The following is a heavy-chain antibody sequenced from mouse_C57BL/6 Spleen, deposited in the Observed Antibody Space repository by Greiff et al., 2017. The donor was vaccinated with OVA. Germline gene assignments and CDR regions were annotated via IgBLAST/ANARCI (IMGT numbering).Heavy chain of an antibody. D-gene: IGHD1-1*01. CDR3: ARGPITTVVATPFAY. J-gene: IGHJ3*01. V-gene: IGHV1-81*01. Sequence: VQLQESGAELARPGASVKLSCKASGYTFTSYGISWVKQRTGQGLEWIGEIYPRSGNTYYNEKFKGKATLTADKSSSTAYMELRSLTSEDSAVYFCARGPITTVVATPFAYWGQGTLVTVSA. CDR1: GYTFTSYG. CDR2: IYPRSGNT.